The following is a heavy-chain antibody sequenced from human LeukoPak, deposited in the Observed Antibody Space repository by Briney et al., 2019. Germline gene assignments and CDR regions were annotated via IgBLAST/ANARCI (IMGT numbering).Heavy chain of an antibody. CDR1: GFTFSSYG. CDR3: ARDRCPSGYDLLDY. J-gene: IGHJ4*02. V-gene: IGHV3-33*01. Sequence: PGRSLRLSCAASGFTFSSYGMHWVRQAPGKGLEWVAVIWYDGSNKYYADSVKGRFTIYRDNSKNTLYLQMNSLRAEDTAVYYCARDRCPSGYDLLDYWGQGTLVTVSS. CDR2: IWYDGSNK. D-gene: IGHD5-12*01.